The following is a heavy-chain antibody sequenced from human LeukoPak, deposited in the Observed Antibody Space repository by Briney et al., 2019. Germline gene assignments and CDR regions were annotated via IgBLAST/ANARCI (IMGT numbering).Heavy chain of an antibody. J-gene: IGHJ3*02. CDR2: IIPIFGTA. Sequence: GASVKVSCKASGGTFSSYAISWVRQAPGQGLEWMGGIIPIFGTANYAQKFQGRVTITADKSTSTAYMELSSLRSEDTAVYYCARENYDYVWGSPVIWGQGTMVTVSS. CDR3: ARENYDYVWGSPVI. V-gene: IGHV1-69*06. D-gene: IGHD3-16*01. CDR1: GGTFSSYA.